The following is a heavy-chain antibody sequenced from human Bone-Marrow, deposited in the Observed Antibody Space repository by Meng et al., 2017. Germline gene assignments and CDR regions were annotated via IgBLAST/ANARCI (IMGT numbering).Heavy chain of an antibody. CDR1: GFTFSTYA. CDR2: VSLDGTNT. V-gene: IGHV3-30*01. CDR3: ARGVQTDYYFDD. D-gene: IGHD3-10*01. J-gene: IGHJ4*02. Sequence: GGSLRLSCAASGFTFSTYAMHWVRQAPGKGLEWVAVVSLDGTNTYYADSVKGRFTVSRDNSKNTLFLQMKSLTVEDTAVYYCARGVQTDYYFDDWGQGTLVTVSS.